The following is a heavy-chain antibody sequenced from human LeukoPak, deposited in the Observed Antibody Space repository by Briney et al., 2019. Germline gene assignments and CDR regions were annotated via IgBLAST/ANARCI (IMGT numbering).Heavy chain of an antibody. J-gene: IGHJ4*02. Sequence: GRSLRLPCAASGFTFSSYGMHWVRQAPGKGLEWVAIISYDGSNKYYADSVKGRFTISRDNSKNTLYLQMNSLRAEDTAVYYCAKDPDYYDSSGYPDYWGQGTLVTVSS. D-gene: IGHD3-22*01. V-gene: IGHV3-30*18. CDR1: GFTFSSYG. CDR2: ISYDGSNK. CDR3: AKDPDYYDSSGYPDY.